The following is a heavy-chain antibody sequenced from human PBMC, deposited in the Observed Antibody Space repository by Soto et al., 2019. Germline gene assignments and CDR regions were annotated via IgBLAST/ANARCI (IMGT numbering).Heavy chain of an antibody. CDR3: ATGYYWSLDD. CDR2: FTPTGGGT. J-gene: IGHJ4*02. Sequence: EVQLLESGGGPVLPGGSLRLSCAASGLTLSDYAMSWVRQAPGKGLEWVLGFTPTGGGTYYADSVKDRFSISRDDFTNTIYLQMKSLRVEDTAVYYCATGYYWSLDDWGQGTLVTVSS. V-gene: IGHV3-23*01. D-gene: IGHD5-12*01. CDR1: GLTLSDYA.